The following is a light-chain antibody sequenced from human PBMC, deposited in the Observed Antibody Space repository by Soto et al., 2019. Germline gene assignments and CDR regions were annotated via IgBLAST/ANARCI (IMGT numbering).Light chain of an antibody. V-gene: IGKV1-5*03. J-gene: IGKJ5*01. CDR3: QQYRSHPIT. CDR1: QSLSSW. CDR2: KAS. Sequence: DIQMTQSPSTLSASVGDRVTITCRASQSLSSWLAWYQQKPGKAPKSLIYKASSLESGVPSRFSGSGSGTESTLTISSRQPDDSATYYSQQYRSHPITFRQGTRLEIK.